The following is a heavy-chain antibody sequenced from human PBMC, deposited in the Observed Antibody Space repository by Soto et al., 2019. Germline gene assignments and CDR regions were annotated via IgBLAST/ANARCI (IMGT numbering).Heavy chain of an antibody. Sequence: GESLKISCKGSGYSFTSYWIGWVRQMPGKGLEWMGIIYPGDSDTRYSPSFQGQVTISADKSISTAYLQWSSLKASDTAMYYCARRVFAPASNRYYYDSSGFDYWGQGTLVTVSS. D-gene: IGHD3-22*01. CDR3: ARRVFAPASNRYYYDSSGFDY. J-gene: IGHJ4*02. V-gene: IGHV5-51*01. CDR2: IYPGDSDT. CDR1: GYSFTSYW.